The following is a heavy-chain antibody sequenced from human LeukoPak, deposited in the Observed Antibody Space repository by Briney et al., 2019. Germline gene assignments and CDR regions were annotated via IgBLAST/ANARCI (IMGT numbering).Heavy chain of an antibody. J-gene: IGHJ4*02. CDR1: GYTFTGYY. V-gene: IGHV1-2*02. Sequence: ASVKVSCKASGYTFTGYYMHWVRQAPGQGLEWMGWINPNSGGTNYAQKFQGRVTMTRDTSISTAYMELSRLRSDDTAVYYCARVFRGYSYGYGLHYWGQGTLVTVSS. D-gene: IGHD5-18*01. CDR2: INPNSGGT. CDR3: ARVFRGYSYGYGLHY.